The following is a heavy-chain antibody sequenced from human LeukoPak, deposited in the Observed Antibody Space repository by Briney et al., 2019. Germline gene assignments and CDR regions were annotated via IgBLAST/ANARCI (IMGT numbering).Heavy chain of an antibody. J-gene: IGHJ6*02. D-gene: IGHD5-12*01. Sequence: SQTLSLTCAISGDSVSSNSAAWNWIRQSPSRGLEWLGRTYYRSKWYNDYAVSVKSRITINPDTSKNQFSLQLNSVTPEDTAVYYCAGGYYGYSEVFYYYYGMDVWGQGTTVTVS. CDR2: TYYRSKWYN. CDR1: GDSVSSNSAA. V-gene: IGHV6-1*01. CDR3: AGGYYGYSEVFYYYYGMDV.